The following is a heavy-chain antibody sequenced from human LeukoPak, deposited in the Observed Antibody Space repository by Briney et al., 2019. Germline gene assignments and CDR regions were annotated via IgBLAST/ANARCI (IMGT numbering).Heavy chain of an antibody. CDR1: GGSFSGYY. CDR3: ARVEYGSGDGGFDY. V-gene: IGHV4-34*01. CDR2: INHSGST. D-gene: IGHD3-10*01. J-gene: IGHJ4*02. Sequence: SETLSLTCAVYGGSFSGYYWSWIRQPPGKGLEWIGEINHSGSTDYNPSLKSRVTISVDTSKNQFSLKLSSVTAADTAVYYCARVEYGSGDGGFDYWGQGTLVTVSS.